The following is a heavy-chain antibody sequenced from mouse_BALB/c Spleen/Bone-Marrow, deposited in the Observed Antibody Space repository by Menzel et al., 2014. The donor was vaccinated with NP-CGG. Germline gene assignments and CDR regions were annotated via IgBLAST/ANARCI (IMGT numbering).Heavy chain of an antibody. CDR3: ARKGAMITHYYAMDY. D-gene: IGHD2-4*01. J-gene: IGHJ4*01. CDR2: ISNGSSTI. Sequence: EVKLVESGGGLVQPGGSRKLSCAASGFTFSSFGMHWVRQAPENALEWVAYISNGSSTIYYADTEKGRFTISRDNPKNTLFLQMTSLRSEDTAMYYCARKGAMITHYYAMDYWGQGTSVTVSS. CDR1: GFTFSSFG. V-gene: IGHV5-17*02.